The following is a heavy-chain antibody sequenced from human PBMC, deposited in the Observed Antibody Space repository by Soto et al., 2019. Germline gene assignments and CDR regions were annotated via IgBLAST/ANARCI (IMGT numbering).Heavy chain of an antibody. J-gene: IGHJ5*02. CDR2: FDPEDGET. CDR3: ATARVQLERPFSVWFDP. CDR1: GYTLTELS. V-gene: IGHV1-24*01. Sequence: GASVKVSCKVSGYTLTELSMHWVLQAPGKGLEWMGGFDPEDGETIYAQKFQGRVTMTEDTSTDTAYMELSSLRSEDTAVYYCATARVQLERPFSVWFDPWGQGTLVTVSS. D-gene: IGHD1-1*01.